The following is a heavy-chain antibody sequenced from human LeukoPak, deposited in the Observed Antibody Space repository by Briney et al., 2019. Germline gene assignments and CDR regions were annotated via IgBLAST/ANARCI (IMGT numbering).Heavy chain of an antibody. CDR1: GFTFSSYS. Sequence: GGSLRLSCAASGFTFSSYSMNWVRQVPGKGLEWVSSISSSSSYIYYADSVKGRFTISRDNAKNSLYLQMNSLRAEDTAVYYCARIPSYGDYETNWGQGTLVTVSS. V-gene: IGHV3-21*01. D-gene: IGHD4-17*01. J-gene: IGHJ4*02. CDR3: ARIPSYGDYETN. CDR2: ISSSSSYI.